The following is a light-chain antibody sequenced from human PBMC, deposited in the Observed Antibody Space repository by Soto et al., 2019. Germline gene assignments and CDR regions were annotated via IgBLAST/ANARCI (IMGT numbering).Light chain of an antibody. CDR3: QQYDGSPIT. V-gene: IGKV3-20*01. CDR1: QSVSSNY. Sequence: ESVLTQSPGTLSLSPGERATLSCRASQSVSSNYLAWYQQKPGQAPRLLISSVSKRATGIPDRFSGGGSGTDFTLTISRVEPEDFALYICQQYDGSPITFGQGTRLEIK. CDR2: SVS. J-gene: IGKJ5*01.